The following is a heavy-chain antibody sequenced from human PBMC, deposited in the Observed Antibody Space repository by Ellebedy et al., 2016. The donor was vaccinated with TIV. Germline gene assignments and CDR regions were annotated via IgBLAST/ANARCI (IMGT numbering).Heavy chain of an antibody. Sequence: GESLKISCAASGFTFSNYTMHWARQVPGKGLEYVSAISSGGETTFYAKSVKGRFTVSRDNSRNTLYLQLGSLRAEDLGIYYCARDSSGVYAIYYYYGMDVWGQGTTVTVSS. CDR1: GFTFSNYT. D-gene: IGHD2/OR15-2a*01. CDR3: ARDSSGVYAIYYYYGMDV. V-gene: IGHV3-64*01. CDR2: ISSGGETT. J-gene: IGHJ6*02.